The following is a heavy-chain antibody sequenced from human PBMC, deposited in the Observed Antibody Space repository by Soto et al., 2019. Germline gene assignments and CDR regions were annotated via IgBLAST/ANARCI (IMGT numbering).Heavy chain of an antibody. J-gene: IGHJ4*02. D-gene: IGHD6-19*01. CDR3: ARAPSYNSGWPFDY. CDR2: TYYRSKWYN. CDR1: GDSVPSNSAA. V-gene: IGHV6-1*01. Sequence: PSQTLSLTCALSGDSVPSNSAAWNWIRQSPSRGLEWLGRTYYRSKWYNDYAVSVKSRITINPDTSKNQFSLQLNSVTPEDTAVYYCARAPSYNSGWPFDYWGQGTLVTVSS.